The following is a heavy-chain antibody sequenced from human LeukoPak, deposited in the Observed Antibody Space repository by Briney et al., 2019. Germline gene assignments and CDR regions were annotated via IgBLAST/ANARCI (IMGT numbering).Heavy chain of an antibody. CDR2: IIQDGSEE. V-gene: IGHV3-7*01. J-gene: IGHJ3*01. CDR1: EFTFSGHQ. CDR3: AGDWRQDNAFDL. D-gene: IGHD2-15*01. Sequence: GGSLRLSCAASEFTFSGHQMSWVRQAPGKGPEWVAKIIQDGSEEYYLDSVKGRFIISRDNGKNSLYLEMNSLRVEDTAVYYCAGDWRQDNAFDLWGRGTMVTVSS.